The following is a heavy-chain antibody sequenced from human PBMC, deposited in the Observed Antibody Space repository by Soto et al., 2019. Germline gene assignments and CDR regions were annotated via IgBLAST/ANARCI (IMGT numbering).Heavy chain of an antibody. CDR1: GFTFSSYG. J-gene: IGHJ5*02. CDR3: ARGYSYGYFDP. V-gene: IGHV3-33*01. D-gene: IGHD5-18*01. Sequence: GGSLRLSCAASGFTFSSYGMHWVRQAPGKGLEWVAVIWYDGSNKYYADSVKGRFTISRDNSKNTLYLQMNSLRAEDTAVYYCARGYSYGYFDPWGEGTLVPVAS. CDR2: IWYDGSNK.